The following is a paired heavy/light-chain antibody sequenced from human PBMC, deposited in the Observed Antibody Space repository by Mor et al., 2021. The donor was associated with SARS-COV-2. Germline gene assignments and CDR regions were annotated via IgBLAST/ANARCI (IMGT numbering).Light chain of an antibody. CDR1: QGIRND. V-gene: IGKV1-17*01. CDR3: LQHNRSPLT. CDR2: AAS. J-gene: IGKJ4*01. Sequence: DIQMTQSPSSLSASIGDRVTITCRASQGIRNDLGWYQQKSGKAPKRLIYAASSLQSGVPSRFSGSGSGTEFTLTISSLQPEDFATYYCLQHNRSPLTFGGGTKVEIK.
Heavy chain of an antibody. CDR1: GYTFTNYD. CDR2: MNPNSGNT. D-gene: IGHD2-8*01. Sequence: QVQLVQSGAEVKKPGASVKVSCKASGYTFTNYDINWVRQATGQGLEWLGWMNPNSGNTDYAQKFQGRVTMTRNTSIGTAYMELSRLRSEDTAVYYCARAPPPYCTNDICYSYYYGMDVWGQGTTVTVSS. J-gene: IGHJ6*02. CDR3: ARAPPPYCTNDICYSYYYGMDV. V-gene: IGHV1-8*01.